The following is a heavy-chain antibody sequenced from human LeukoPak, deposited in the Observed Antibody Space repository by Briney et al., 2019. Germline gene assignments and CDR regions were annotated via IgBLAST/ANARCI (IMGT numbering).Heavy chain of an antibody. D-gene: IGHD3-9*01. V-gene: IGHV4-59*01. CDR1: GGSFSGYY. CDR3: ASLTGYKFDY. Sequence: SETLSLTCAVYGGSFSGYYWSWIRQPPGKGLEWIGYIYYSGSTNYNPSLKSRVTISVDTSKNQFSLKLRSVTAADAAVYYCASLTGYKFDYWGQGTLVTVSS. CDR2: IYYSGST. J-gene: IGHJ4*02.